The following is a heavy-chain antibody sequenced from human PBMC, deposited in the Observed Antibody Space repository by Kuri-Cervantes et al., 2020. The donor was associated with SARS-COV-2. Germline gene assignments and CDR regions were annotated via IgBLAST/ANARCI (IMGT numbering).Heavy chain of an antibody. CDR2: IYYSGST. Sequence: LRLSCTVSGGSISSREHYWSWIRQPPGKGLEWIGYIYYSGSTSYNASLKSRVTISAVSSKNQFSLELSSVTAADTAVYYCAREVLLVLPLTSRYSTTRGYYFDYWGQGALVTVSS. J-gene: IGHJ4*02. CDR3: AREVLLVLPLTSRYSTTRGYYFDY. CDR1: GGSISSREHY. V-gene: IGHV4-30-4*08. D-gene: IGHD6-13*01.